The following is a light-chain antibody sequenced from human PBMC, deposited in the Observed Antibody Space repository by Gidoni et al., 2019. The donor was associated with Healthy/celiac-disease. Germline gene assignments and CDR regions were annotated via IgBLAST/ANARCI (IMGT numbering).Light chain of an antibody. CDR2: SNN. CDR3: AAWDDSLNGVV. J-gene: IGLJ2*01. Sequence: QSVLTQPPSASGTPGQRVTIPCSGSSSNIGSNPVNWYQQLPGTAPKLLIYSNNQRPSGVPVRFSGSKSGTSASLAISGLQSEDEADYYCAAWDDSLNGVVFGGGTKLTVL. V-gene: IGLV1-44*01. CDR1: SSNIGSNP.